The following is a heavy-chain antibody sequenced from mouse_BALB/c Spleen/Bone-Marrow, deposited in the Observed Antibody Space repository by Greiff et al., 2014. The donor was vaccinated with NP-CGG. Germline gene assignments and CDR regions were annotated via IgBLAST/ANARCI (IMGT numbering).Heavy chain of an antibody. CDR2: ISSGGSYT. CDR1: GFPFCSYA. J-gene: IGHJ3*01. CDR3: ARLRDGYSPFAY. D-gene: IGHD2-3*01. V-gene: IGHV5-9-3*01. Sequence: VQLQQSGGGLMKPGGALELSCAASGFPFCSYAMSLGRQTPEKRLGWGATISSGGSYTYYPDSVKGRFTISRDNAKNTLYLQMSSLRSEDTAMYYCARLRDGYSPFAYWGQGTLVTVSA.